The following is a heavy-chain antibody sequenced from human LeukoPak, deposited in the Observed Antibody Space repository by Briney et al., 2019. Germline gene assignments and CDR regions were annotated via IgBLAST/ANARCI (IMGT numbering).Heavy chain of an antibody. D-gene: IGHD5-24*01. CDR2: INHSGST. CDR3: ARRDPRWLHELN. CDR1: GGSFSGYY. V-gene: IGHV4-34*01. Sequence: SETLSLTCAVYGGSFSGYYWSWIRQPPGKGLEWIGEINHSGSTNYNPSLKSRVTISVDTSKNQFSLKLSPVTAADTAVYYCARRDPRWLHELNWGQGTLVTVSS. J-gene: IGHJ4*02.